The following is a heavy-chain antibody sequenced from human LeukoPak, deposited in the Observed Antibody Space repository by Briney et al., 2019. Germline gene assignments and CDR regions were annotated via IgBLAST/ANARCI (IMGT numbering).Heavy chain of an antibody. D-gene: IGHD4-23*01. V-gene: IGHV3-23*01. CDR1: GFTFSSYA. Sequence: GGSLRLSCAASGFTFSSYAMSWVRQAPGKGLEWVSAISGSGGSTYYADSVKGRFTISRDNSKDTLYLQMNSLRAEDTAVYYCAKDYGGNKAPWFDPWGQGTLVTVSS. CDR2: ISGSGGST. CDR3: AKDYGGNKAPWFDP. J-gene: IGHJ5*02.